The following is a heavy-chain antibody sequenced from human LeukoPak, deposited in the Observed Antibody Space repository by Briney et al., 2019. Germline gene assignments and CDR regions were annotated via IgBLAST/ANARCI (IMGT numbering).Heavy chain of an antibody. Sequence: PGGSLRLSCAASGFTFDDYGMSWVRQAPGKGLEWVSAINWIGGITNYVDSVKGRFTISRDNAKNSLYLQMSSLRAEDTALYYCAKGGSSSSSLGYFDYWGQGTLVTVSS. D-gene: IGHD6-6*01. CDR3: AKGGSSSSSLGYFDY. CDR2: INWIGGIT. J-gene: IGHJ4*02. CDR1: GFTFDDYG. V-gene: IGHV3-20*04.